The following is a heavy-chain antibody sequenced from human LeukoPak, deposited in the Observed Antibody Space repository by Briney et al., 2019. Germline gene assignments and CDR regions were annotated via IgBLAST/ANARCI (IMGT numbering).Heavy chain of an antibody. CDR2: IYSGDST. CDR1: GFTVSSNY. J-gene: IGHJ6*02. CDR3: ARGRYGDYPPGMDV. V-gene: IGHV3-53*01. D-gene: IGHD4-17*01. Sequence: PGGSLRLSCAASGFTVSSNYISWVRQAPGKGLERISVIYSGDSTNYADSVKGRFTISRDNSKNTLYLQMNSLRAEDTAVYYCARGRYGDYPPGMDVWGQGTTVTVSS.